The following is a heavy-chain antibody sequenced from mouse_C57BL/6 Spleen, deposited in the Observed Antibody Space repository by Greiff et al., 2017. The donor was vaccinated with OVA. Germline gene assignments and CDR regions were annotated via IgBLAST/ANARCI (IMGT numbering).Heavy chain of an antibody. CDR3: ARREYSNYFDY. Sequence: VQLKESGPELVKPGASVKMSCKASGYTFTDYNMHWVKQSHGKSLEWIGYINPNNGGTSYNQKFKGKATLTVNKSSSTAYMELRSLTSEDSAVYYCARREYSNYFDYWGQGTTLTVSS. V-gene: IGHV1-22*01. J-gene: IGHJ2*01. D-gene: IGHD2-5*01. CDR2: INPNNGGT. CDR1: GYTFTDYN.